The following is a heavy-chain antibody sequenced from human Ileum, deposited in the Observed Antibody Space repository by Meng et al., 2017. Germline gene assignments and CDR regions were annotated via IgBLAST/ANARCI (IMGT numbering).Heavy chain of an antibody. D-gene: IGHD7-27*01. J-gene: IGHJ4*02. CDR3: ARDHWGSLDY. Sequence: QLQRQESGPGLGRPSETLSLICPVSGGSVSTSDYQWGWIRQPPGKGLEWIGYAGTNYNPSLKSRVTISVDTSKRQFSLKLTSVTAADTAVYYCARDHWGSLDYWGQGILVTVSS. CDR1: GGSVSTSDYQ. V-gene: IGHV4-61*08. CDR2: AGT.